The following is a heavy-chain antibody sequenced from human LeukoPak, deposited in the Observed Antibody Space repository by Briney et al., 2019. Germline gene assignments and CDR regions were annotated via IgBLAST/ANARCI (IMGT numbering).Heavy chain of an antibody. Sequence: ASVKVSCKASGGTFSSYAISWVRQAPGQGLEWMGRILPILGIANYAQKFQGRVTITADKSTSTAYMELSSLRSEDTAVYYCAREARVAGTYQSTAGGDYWGQGTLVTVSS. CDR3: AREARVAGTYQSTAGGDY. D-gene: IGHD1-1*01. V-gene: IGHV1-69*04. CDR2: ILPILGIA. CDR1: GGTFSSYA. J-gene: IGHJ4*02.